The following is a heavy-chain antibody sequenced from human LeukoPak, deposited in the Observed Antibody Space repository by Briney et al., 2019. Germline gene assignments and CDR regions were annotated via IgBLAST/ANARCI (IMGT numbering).Heavy chain of an antibody. CDR3: ARDLSQRDSSS. D-gene: IGHD6-19*01. CDR2: IIPIFGTA. CDR1: GYTFTSYA. Sequence: AASVKVSCKASGYTFTSYAMNWVRQAPGQGLEWMGGIIPIFGTANYAQKFQGRVTITADKSTSTAYMELSSLRSEDTAVYYCARDLSQRDSSSWGQGTLVTVSS. J-gene: IGHJ4*02. V-gene: IGHV1-69*06.